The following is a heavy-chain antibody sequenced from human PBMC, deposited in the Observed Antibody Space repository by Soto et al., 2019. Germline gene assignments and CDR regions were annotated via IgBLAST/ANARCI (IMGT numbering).Heavy chain of an antibody. J-gene: IGHJ4*02. CDR2: INHSGST. CDR3: ATSPLPYHDYVWSSSRRNNFDY. V-gene: IGHV4-34*01. CDR1: GGSFSGYY. D-gene: IGHD3-16*02. Sequence: PSETLSLTCAVYGGSFSGYYWSWIRQPPGKGLEWIGEINHSGSTNYNPSLKSRVTISVDTSKNQFSLKLSSVTAADTAVYYCATSPLPYHDYVWSSSRRNNFDYWGQGTLFTVSS.